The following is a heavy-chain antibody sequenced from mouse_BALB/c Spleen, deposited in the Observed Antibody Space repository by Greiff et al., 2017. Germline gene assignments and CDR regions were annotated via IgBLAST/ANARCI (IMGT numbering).Heavy chain of an antibody. CDR3: AILGAWFAY. Sequence: EVMLVESGGGLVKPGGSLKLSCAASGFTFSSYAMSWVRQTPEKRLEWVATISSGGSYTYYPDSVKGRFTISRDNAKNTLYLQMSSLRSEDTAMYYCAILGAWFAYWGQGTLVTVSA. D-gene: IGHD4-1*01. CDR1: GFTFSSYA. CDR2: ISSGGSYT. J-gene: IGHJ3*01. V-gene: IGHV5-9-1*01.